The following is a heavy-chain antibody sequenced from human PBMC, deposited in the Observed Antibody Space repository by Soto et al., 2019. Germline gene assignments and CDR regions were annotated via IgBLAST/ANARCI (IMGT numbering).Heavy chain of an antibody. CDR2: IWYDGSNK. D-gene: IGHD5-18*01. CDR3: AVYLGRGYSYGADY. V-gene: IGHV3-33*01. Sequence: QVQLVESGGGVVQPGRSLRLSCAASGFTFSSYGMHWVRQAPGKGLEWVAVIWYDGSNKYYADSVKGRCTISRYNSKNTLYVKMSSLRAEDKAVYYCAVYLGRGYSYGADYWGQGTLVTVSS. J-gene: IGHJ4*02. CDR1: GFTFSSYG.